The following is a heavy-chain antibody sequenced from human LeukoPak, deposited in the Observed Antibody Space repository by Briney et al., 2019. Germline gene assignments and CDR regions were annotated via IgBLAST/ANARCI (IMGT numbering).Heavy chain of an antibody. D-gene: IGHD3-10*01. CDR2: IYTSGST. CDR1: GGSISTYY. J-gene: IGHJ5*02. Sequence: SETLSLTCTVSGGSISTYYWSWIRQPPGKGLEWIGYIYTSGSTNYSPSLKSRVTISVDTSKNQFSLKLSSVTAADTAVYYCAREDGSGSYYKGRWFDPWGQGTLVTVSS. V-gene: IGHV4-4*09. CDR3: AREDGSGSYYKGRWFDP.